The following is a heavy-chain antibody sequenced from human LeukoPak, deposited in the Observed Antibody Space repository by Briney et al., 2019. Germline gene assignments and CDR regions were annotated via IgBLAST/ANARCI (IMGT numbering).Heavy chain of an antibody. CDR3: AKAPGDCSSTSCYTFYYMDV. Sequence: GGSLRLSCAASGFTFSSYAMHWVRQAPGKGLEYVSAISSNGGSTYYANSVKGRFTISRDNSKNTLYLQMGSLRAEDMAVYYCAKAPGDCSSTSCYTFYYMDVWGKGTTVTVSS. V-gene: IGHV3-64*01. CDR1: GFTFSSYA. J-gene: IGHJ6*03. CDR2: ISSNGGST. D-gene: IGHD2-2*02.